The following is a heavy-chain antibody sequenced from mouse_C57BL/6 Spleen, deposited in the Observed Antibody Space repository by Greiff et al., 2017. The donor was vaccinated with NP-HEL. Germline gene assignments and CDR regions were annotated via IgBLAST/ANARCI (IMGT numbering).Heavy chain of an antibody. J-gene: IGHJ3*01. Sequence: VQLQQSGAELVRPGASVTLSCKASGYTFTDYEMHWVKQTPVHGLEWIGAIDPETGGTAYNQKFKGKAILTADKSSSTAYMELRSLTSEDSAVYYCTRGEANCRFAYWGQGTLVTVSA. CDR2: IDPETGGT. CDR1: GYTFTDYE. D-gene: IGHD4-1*01. V-gene: IGHV1-15*01. CDR3: TRGEANCRFAY.